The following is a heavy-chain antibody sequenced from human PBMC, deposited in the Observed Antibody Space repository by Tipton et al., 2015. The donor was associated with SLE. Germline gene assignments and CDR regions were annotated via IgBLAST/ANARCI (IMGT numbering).Heavy chain of an antibody. Sequence: GSLRLSCAASGFTFSSYSMNWVRQAPGKGLEWVSAISGSGGSTYYADSVKGRFTISRDNSKNTLYLKMNSLRAEDTAVYYCANDRGSSSGTRYFQHWGQGTLVTVSS. J-gene: IGHJ1*01. V-gene: IGHV3-23*01. CDR2: ISGSGGST. CDR1: GFTFSSYS. CDR3: ANDRGSSSGTRYFQH. D-gene: IGHD6-13*01.